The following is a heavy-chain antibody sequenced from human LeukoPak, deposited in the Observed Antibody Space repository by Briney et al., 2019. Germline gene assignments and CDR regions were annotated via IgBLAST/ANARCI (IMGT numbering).Heavy chain of an antibody. D-gene: IGHD2-15*01. CDR2: MNPNSGNT. J-gene: IGHJ3*02. CDR3: TRGLVVLSATSWAFDI. Sequence: GASVKVSCKASGYTFTSYDMNWVRQAPGQGLEWMGWMNPNSGNTGYAQKFQARVSMTRNISISTAYMELSSLRSEDTAVYYCTRGLVVLSATSWAFDIWGHGTMVTVSS. CDR1: GYTFTSYD. V-gene: IGHV1-8*01.